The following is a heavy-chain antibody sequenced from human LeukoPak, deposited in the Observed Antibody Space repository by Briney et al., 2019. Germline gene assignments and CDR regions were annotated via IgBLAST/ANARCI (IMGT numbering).Heavy chain of an antibody. Sequence: GASVKVSCKASGYTFTSYAMNWVRQATGQGLEWMGWMNPNSGNTGYAQKFQGRVTITRNTSISTAYMELSSLRSEDTAVYYCARAHHERDFWSGSDYMDVWGKGTTVTVSS. J-gene: IGHJ6*03. CDR3: ARAHHERDFWSGSDYMDV. D-gene: IGHD3-3*01. V-gene: IGHV1-8*03. CDR2: MNPNSGNT. CDR1: GYTFTSYA.